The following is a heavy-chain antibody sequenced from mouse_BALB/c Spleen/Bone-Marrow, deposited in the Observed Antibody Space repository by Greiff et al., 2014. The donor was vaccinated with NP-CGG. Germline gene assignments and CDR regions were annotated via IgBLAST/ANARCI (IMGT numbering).Heavy chain of an antibody. CDR2: INPNSGGS. CDR1: GYAFTDYY. CDR3: ARSRYGIY. D-gene: IGHD2-14*01. V-gene: IGHV1-26*01. J-gene: IGHJ2*01. Sequence: EVQLQQSGPELVKPGASVKMSCKASGYAFTDYYMKWVKQNHGKSLEWIGDINPNSGGSFYNQKFKGKATLTVDKSSSTAYMQLNSLTSEDSAVYYCARSRYGIYWGQGTTLTVSS.